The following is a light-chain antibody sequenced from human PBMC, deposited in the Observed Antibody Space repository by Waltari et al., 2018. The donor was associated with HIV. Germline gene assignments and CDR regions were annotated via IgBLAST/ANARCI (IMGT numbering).Light chain of an antibody. CDR2: GNS. V-gene: IGLV1-40*01. CDR1: SSNLGAGHD. Sequence: QSVLTQPPSVSGAPGQRVTIPCTGSSSNLGAGHDVHWYQQFPGTAPKLLIYGNSNRPSGVPDRFSGSKSGTSASLAITGLQAEDEADYYCQSYDSNLSGVFGGGTKLTVL. J-gene: IGLJ2*01. CDR3: QSYDSNLSGV.